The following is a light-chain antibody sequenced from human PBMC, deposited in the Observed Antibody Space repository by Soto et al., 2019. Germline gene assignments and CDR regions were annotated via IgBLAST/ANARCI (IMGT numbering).Light chain of an antibody. CDR2: RNN. Sequence: QSVLTQLPSASGTPGQRVTISCSGSITNIGTNYVFWYQQLPGTAPKLLIFRNNQRPSGVPDRFSGSKSGTSASLAISGLRSEDEATFYCAAWDDRLSGTVFGGGTQLTVL. J-gene: IGLJ7*01. CDR1: ITNIGTNY. CDR3: AAWDDRLSGTV. V-gene: IGLV1-47*01.